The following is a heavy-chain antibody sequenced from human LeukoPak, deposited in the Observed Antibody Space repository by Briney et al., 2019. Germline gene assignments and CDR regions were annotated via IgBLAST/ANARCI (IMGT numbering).Heavy chain of an antibody. CDR1: GGTFNSYA. CDR2: IIPILGIA. J-gene: IGHJ3*02. D-gene: IGHD4-17*01. CDR3: ARTLRSGAFDI. V-gene: IGHV1-69*04. Sequence: SVKVSCKASGGTFNSYAISWVRQAPGQGLEWMGRIIPILGIANYAQKFQGRVTITADKSTSTAYMELSSLRSEDAAVYYCARTLRSGAFDIWGQGTMVTVSS.